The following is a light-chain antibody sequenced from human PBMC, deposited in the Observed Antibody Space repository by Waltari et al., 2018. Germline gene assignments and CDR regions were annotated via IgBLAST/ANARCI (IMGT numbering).Light chain of an antibody. Sequence: EIVMTQSPATLSVSPGERATLSCRASQSVSSNLAWYQHKPGQAPRLLIYGASTRATGTPARCSGSGSGTEFTLTISSLQSEDFEVYYCQQYNTWPPFTFGPGTKVDIK. CDR2: GAS. CDR1: QSVSSN. V-gene: IGKV3-15*01. CDR3: QQYNTWPPFT. J-gene: IGKJ3*01.